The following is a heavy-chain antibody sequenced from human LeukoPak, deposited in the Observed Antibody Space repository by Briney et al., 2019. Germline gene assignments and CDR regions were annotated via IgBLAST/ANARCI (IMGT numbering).Heavy chain of an antibody. Sequence: PSETLSLTCTASGGSISSYYWSWIRQPAGKGLEWIGRIYTSGSTNYNPSLKSRVTMSVDTSKNQFSLKLSSVTAADTAVYYCAREYCTNGVCRPYYYYYMDVWGKGTTVTVSS. CDR3: AREYCTNGVCRPYYYYYMDV. V-gene: IGHV4-4*07. J-gene: IGHJ6*03. D-gene: IGHD2-8*01. CDR1: GGSISSYY. CDR2: IYTSGST.